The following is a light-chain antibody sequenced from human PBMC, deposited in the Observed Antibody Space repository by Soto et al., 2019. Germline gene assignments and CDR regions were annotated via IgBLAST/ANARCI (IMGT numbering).Light chain of an antibody. J-gene: IGLJ1*01. CDR1: SSDVGKFNF. CDR2: EGT. V-gene: IGLV2-23*01. CDR3: CSYAGRTTYV. Sequence: QSVLTQPASVSGSPGQSITISCTGTSSDVGKFNFVSWYQQHPGKAPKFIIYEGTKRPSGVSNRFSGSKSGNTASLTISGLQPEDEAEYFCCSYAGRTTYVSGTGTKVTVL.